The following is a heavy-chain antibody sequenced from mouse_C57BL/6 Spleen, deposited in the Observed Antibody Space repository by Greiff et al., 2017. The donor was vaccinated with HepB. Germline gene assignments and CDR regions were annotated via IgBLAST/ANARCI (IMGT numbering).Heavy chain of an antibody. D-gene: IGHD1-1*01. CDR3: TGGIYYYGSSSFAY. CDR1: GFTFSNYW. J-gene: IGHJ3*01. CDR2: IRLKSDNYAT. V-gene: IGHV6-3*01. Sequence: DVKLVESGGGLVQPGGSMKLSCVASGFTFSNYWMNWVRQSPEKGLEWVAQIRLKSDNYATHYAESVKGRFTISRDDSKSSVYLQMNNLRAEDTGIYYCTGGIYYYGSSSFAYWGQGTLVTVSA.